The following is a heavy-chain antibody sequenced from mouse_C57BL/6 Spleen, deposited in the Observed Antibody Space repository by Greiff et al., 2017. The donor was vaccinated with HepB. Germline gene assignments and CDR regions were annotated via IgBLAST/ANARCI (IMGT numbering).Heavy chain of an antibody. V-gene: IGHV5-9*01. D-gene: IGHD1-1*01. CDR1: GFTFSSYT. CDR2: ISGGGGNT. CDR3: ARQDYGSSYSFDY. Sequence: EVQLVESGGGLVKPGGSLKLSCAASGFTFSSYTMSWVRQTPEKRLEWVATISGGGGNTYYPDSVKGRFTISRDNAKNTLYLQMSSLRSEDTALYYCARQDYGSSYSFDYWGQGTTLTVSS. J-gene: IGHJ2*01.